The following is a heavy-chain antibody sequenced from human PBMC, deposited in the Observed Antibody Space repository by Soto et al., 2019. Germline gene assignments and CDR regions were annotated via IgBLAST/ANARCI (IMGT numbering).Heavy chain of an antibody. CDR1: GGSISSGSYY. D-gene: IGHD3-22*01. J-gene: IGHJ4*02. CDR2: IYSTEST. CDR3: ARSDSSGKTRYYFDH. Sequence: QVQLQESGPGLVKPSQTLSLTCTVSGGSISSGSYYWSWIRQHPGKGLEWIGYIYSTESTNYNPSLKMRLTISVDMSASQFSLKLSSVTVADTAVYYCARSDSSGKTRYYFDHWGQGTLVTVSS. V-gene: IGHV4-31*03.